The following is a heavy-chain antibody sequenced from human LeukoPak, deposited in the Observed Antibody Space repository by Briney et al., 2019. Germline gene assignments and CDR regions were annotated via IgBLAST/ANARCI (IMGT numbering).Heavy chain of an antibody. CDR2: IYYSGST. CDR3: ARARFEYSSRWYYFDY. V-gene: IGHV4-59*01. D-gene: IGHD6-13*01. Sequence: PSETLSLTCTVSGGSIRSYYWSWIRQPPGRGLEWIGYIYYSGSTNYNPSLKSRVTISVDTSKNQFSLKLSSVTAADTAVYYCARARFEYSSRWYYFDYWGQGTLVTVSS. J-gene: IGHJ4*02. CDR1: GGSIRSYY.